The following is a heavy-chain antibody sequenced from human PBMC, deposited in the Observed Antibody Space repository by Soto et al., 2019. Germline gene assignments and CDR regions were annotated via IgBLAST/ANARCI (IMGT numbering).Heavy chain of an antibody. Sequence: PSETLSLTCAVSGGSVSSTNWWSWVRQSPGKGLEWIGDIYHIGSTNYNPSLRGRVTKSVDKSNNQFSLTLKYVTAADTAVYYCARAGGNYYYGLYVWGQGTTVTVSS. CDR1: GGSVSSTNW. J-gene: IGHJ6*02. V-gene: IGHV4-4*02. CDR2: IYHIGST. D-gene: IGHD3-10*01. CDR3: ARAGGNYYYGLYV.